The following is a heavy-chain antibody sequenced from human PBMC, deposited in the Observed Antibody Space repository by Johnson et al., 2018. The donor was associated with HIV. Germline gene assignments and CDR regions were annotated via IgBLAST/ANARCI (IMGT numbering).Heavy chain of an antibody. V-gene: IGHV3-74*02. J-gene: IGHJ3*02. CDR3: ARAVGVWGDQLGFDI. CDR2: IISDVSSA. Sequence: QLVESGGGVVQPGGSLRLSCAASGFTFSPYWMHWVRHAPGQGLVWVSRIISDVSSAIYTDCVTGRFTISRDNTKNTLYLQMNSLRVEDTAVYYCARAVGVWGDQLGFDIWGQGTMVTVSS. CDR1: GFTFSPYW. D-gene: IGHD3-16*01.